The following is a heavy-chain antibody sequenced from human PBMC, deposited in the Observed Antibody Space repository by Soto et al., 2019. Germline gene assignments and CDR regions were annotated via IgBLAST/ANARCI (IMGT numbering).Heavy chain of an antibody. CDR1: GGSISSGDYY. D-gene: IGHD3-10*01. J-gene: IGHJ4*02. V-gene: IGHV4-30-4*01. Sequence: QVQLQESGPGLVKPSQTLSLTCSVSGGSISSGDYYWSWIRQPPGKGLEWIGYSYYSGSTNYNPSLKSRVTIAAETSKNQFSLRLSSVTAADTAGYCCARGRPGFGSGSLDYWGQGTLVTVSS. CDR2: SYYSGST. CDR3: ARGRPGFGSGSLDY.